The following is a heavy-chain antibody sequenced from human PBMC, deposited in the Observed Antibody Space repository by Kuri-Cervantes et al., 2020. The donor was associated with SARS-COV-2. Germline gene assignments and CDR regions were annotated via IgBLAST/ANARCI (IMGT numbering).Heavy chain of an antibody. CDR1: GFTFSSSW. CDR2: ISSSGSTI. J-gene: IGHJ4*02. Sequence: GGSLRLSCAASGFTFSSSWMHWVCQAPGKGLEWVSYISSSGSTIYYADSVKGRFTISRDNAKNSLYLQMNSLRAEDTAVYYCARHSGGAFDYWGQGTLVTVSS. D-gene: IGHD1-26*01. V-gene: IGHV3-48*04. CDR3: ARHSGGAFDY.